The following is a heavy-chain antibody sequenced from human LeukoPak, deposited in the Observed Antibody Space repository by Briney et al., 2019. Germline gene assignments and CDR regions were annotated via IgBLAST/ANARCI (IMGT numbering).Heavy chain of an antibody. CDR2: IRYDGSNK. V-gene: IGHV3-30*02. J-gene: IGHJ4*02. Sequence: PGGSLRLSCAASGFTFSSYGMHWVRQAPGKGREWVAFIRYDGSNKYYADSVKGRFTISRDNSKNTLYLQMNSLRAEDTAVYYCANSFYGDYYYFDYWGQGTLVTASS. D-gene: IGHD4-17*01. CDR3: ANSFYGDYYYFDY. CDR1: GFTFSSYG.